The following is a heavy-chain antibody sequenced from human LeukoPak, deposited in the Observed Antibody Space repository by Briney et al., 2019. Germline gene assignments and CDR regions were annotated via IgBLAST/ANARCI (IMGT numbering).Heavy chain of an antibody. CDR3: TTGAPRAYSGSYSNC. Sequence: GGSLRLSCVASGFTFSYAWINWVRQAPGKGLEWVGRIQSNTDGGTADFAAPVKGRFTISRDDSKNTLYLQMNSLKTEDTAVYYCTTGAPRAYSGSYSNCWGQGTLVTVSS. V-gene: IGHV3-15*01. D-gene: IGHD1-26*01. CDR1: GFTFSYAW. CDR2: IQSNTDGGTA. J-gene: IGHJ4*02.